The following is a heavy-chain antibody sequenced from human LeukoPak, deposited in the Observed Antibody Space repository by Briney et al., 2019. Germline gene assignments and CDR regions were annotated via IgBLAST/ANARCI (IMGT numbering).Heavy chain of an antibody. CDR1: GFTFRTYG. J-gene: IGHJ4*02. CDR2: IQAGGDEK. V-gene: IGHV3-30*02. D-gene: IGHD4-23*01. Sequence: GGSLRLSCAASGFTFRTYGMHWVRQAPGKGLEWMTFIQAGGDEKYYAESVKGRFTVSRDNSKNTLYLQMNSLGAEDTAVYYCARDTPGYGGDDFDYWGQGALVTVSS. CDR3: ARDTPGYGGDDFDY.